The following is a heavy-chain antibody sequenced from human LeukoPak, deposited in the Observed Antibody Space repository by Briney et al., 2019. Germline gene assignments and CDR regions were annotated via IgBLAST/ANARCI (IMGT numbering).Heavy chain of an antibody. J-gene: IGHJ5*02. CDR1: GGSISSSSYY. D-gene: IGHD5-12*01. Sequence: SETLSLTCTVSGGSISSSSYYRGWIRQPPGKGLEWIGSIYYSGSTYYNPSLKSRVTISVDTSKNQFSLKLSSVTAADTAVYYCARALDIVATRWFDPWGQGTLVTVSS. CDR3: ARALDIVATRWFDP. V-gene: IGHV4-39*07. CDR2: IYYSGST.